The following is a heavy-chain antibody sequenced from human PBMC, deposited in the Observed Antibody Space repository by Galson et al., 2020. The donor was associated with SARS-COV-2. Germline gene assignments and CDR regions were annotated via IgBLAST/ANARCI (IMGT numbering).Heavy chain of an antibody. CDR2: IYYSGST. J-gene: IGHJ4*02. Sequence: SQTLSLTCNVSGGSISSSSYYWGWIRQPPGKGLEWIGSIYYSGSTYYNPSLKSRVTISVDTSKNQFSLKLSSVTAADTAVYYCARDDYNWNDFDYWGQGTLVTVSS. D-gene: IGHD1-1*01. CDR3: ARDDYNWNDFDY. CDR1: GGSISSSSYY. V-gene: IGHV4-39*07.